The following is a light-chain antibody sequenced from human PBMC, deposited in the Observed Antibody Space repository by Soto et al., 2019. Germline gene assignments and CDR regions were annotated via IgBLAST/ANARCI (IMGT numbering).Light chain of an antibody. CDR3: QQDYNLPPYT. Sequence: PGERDTLSCRASQSVSSSYLTWYQQKPGQAPRLLIYGASTRATGIPARFSGSGSGTDFTLTISSLQPEDFAVYYCQQDYNLPPYTFGQGTKLEIK. CDR2: GAS. J-gene: IGKJ2*01. V-gene: IGKV3D-7*01. CDR1: QSVSSSY.